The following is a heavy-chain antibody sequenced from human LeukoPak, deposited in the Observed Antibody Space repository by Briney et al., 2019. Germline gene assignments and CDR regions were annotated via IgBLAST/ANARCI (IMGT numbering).Heavy chain of an antibody. CDR3: ARVYSGYSYGYGYFDY. CDR2: INPNSGGT. CDR1: GYTFTGYY. Sequence: ASVKLSCKASGYTFTGYYMHWVRQAPGQGLEWMGWINPNSGGTNYAQKFQGRVTMARDTSISTAYTELSRLRADDTAVYYCARVYSGYSYGYGYFDYWGHGILVTVSS. J-gene: IGHJ4*01. D-gene: IGHD5-18*01. V-gene: IGHV1-2*02.